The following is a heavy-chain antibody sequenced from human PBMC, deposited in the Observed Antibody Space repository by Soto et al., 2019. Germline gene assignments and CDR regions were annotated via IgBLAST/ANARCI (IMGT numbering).Heavy chain of an antibody. CDR2: IYSGGTT. CDR1: GFTVSSNY. D-gene: IGHD1-20*01. J-gene: IGHJ4*02. CDR3: ACNWMGVPGHY. V-gene: IGHV3-66*01. Sequence: SGFTVSSNYMNWARQAPGQGLEWVSVIYSGGTTYYADSVKDRFSISRDNSKNTLYLHMNSLRDEDTAVYYCACNWMGVPGHYWGQGTLVTVSS.